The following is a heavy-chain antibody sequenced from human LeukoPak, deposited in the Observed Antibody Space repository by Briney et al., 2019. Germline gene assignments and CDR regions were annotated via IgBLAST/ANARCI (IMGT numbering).Heavy chain of an antibody. D-gene: IGHD2-2*01. CDR1: GGTFSSYA. V-gene: IGHV1-69*13. CDR3: ARGGGVCSSTSCRAYYYYYYYYMDV. Sequence: GASVKVPCKASGGTFSSYAISWVRQAPGQGLEWMGGIIPIFGTANYAQKFQGRITITADEPTSKAYMELASLRSEDPALYYCARGGGVCSSTSCRAYYYYYYYYMDVWGKGTTVTVSS. J-gene: IGHJ6*03. CDR2: IIPIFGTA.